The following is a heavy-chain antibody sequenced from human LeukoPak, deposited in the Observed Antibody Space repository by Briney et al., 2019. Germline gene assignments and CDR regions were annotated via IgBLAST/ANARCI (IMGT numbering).Heavy chain of an antibody. CDR3: ARPGNYGETLDAFDI. Sequence: ASVKVSCKASGYTFTSYGISWVRQAPGQGLECMGWISVYNGNTNYAQKLQGRVTMTTDTSTSTAYMELRSLRSDDTAVYYCARPGNYGETLDAFDIWGQGTMVTVSS. CDR1: GYTFTSYG. CDR2: ISVYNGNT. D-gene: IGHD4-17*01. V-gene: IGHV1-18*01. J-gene: IGHJ3*02.